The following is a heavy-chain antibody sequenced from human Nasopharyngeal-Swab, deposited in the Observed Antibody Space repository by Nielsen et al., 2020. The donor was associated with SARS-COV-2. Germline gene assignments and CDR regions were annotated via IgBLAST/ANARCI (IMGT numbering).Heavy chain of an antibody. D-gene: IGHD6-13*01. V-gene: IGHV3-33*01. CDR1: GFTFSSYG. J-gene: IGHJ4*02. CDR2: IWYDGSNK. CDR3: ARDQLGSGPCFDY. Sequence: GESLKISCAASGFTFSSYGTHWVRQAPGKGLEWVAVIWYDGSNKYYADSVKGRFTISRDNSKNTLYLQMNSLRAEDTAVYYCARDQLGSGPCFDYWGQGTLVTVSS.